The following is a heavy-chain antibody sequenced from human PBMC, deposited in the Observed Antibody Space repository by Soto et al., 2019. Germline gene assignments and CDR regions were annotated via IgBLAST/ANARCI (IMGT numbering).Heavy chain of an antibody. J-gene: IGHJ6*02. CDR1: GFPFSTYS. V-gene: IGHV3-21*01. Sequence: GGSLRLSCAASGFPFSTYSMNWVRLAPGKGLEWVSSISTSSSYIYYADSIKGRFTVSRDNAKNSLYLQMNSLRAEDTAVYYCARDARTYSYYYYGMDVWGQGTPVTVSS. CDR3: ARDARTYSYYYYGMDV. CDR2: ISTSSSYI. D-gene: IGHD2-15*01.